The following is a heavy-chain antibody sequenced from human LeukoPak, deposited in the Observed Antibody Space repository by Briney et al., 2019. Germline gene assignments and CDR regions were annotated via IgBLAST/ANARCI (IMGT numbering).Heavy chain of an antibody. CDR2: ISSSSSYI. Sequence: PGGSLRLSCAASGFTFSSYSMNWVRQAPGKGLEWVSSISSSSSYIYYADSVRGRFTISRDNAKNSLYLHMSSLRAEDTAVYYCARLAGAGSSGFDYWGQGTLVTVSS. CDR1: GFTFSSYS. V-gene: IGHV3-21*01. CDR3: ARLAGAGSSGFDY. D-gene: IGHD1-26*01. J-gene: IGHJ4*02.